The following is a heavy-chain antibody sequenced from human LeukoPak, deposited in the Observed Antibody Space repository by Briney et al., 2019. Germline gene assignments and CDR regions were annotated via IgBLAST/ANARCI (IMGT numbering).Heavy chain of an antibody. Sequence: GGSLRLSCAASGFTFSSYAMSWVRQAPGKGLEWVSAISGSGGSTYYADSVKGRFTISRDNSKNTLYLQMNSLRAEDTAVYYCAKASGGPYSYGLIDYWGPGTLVTVSS. V-gene: IGHV3-23*01. J-gene: IGHJ4*02. CDR3: AKASGGPYSYGLIDY. CDR1: GFTFSSYA. D-gene: IGHD5-18*01. CDR2: ISGSGGST.